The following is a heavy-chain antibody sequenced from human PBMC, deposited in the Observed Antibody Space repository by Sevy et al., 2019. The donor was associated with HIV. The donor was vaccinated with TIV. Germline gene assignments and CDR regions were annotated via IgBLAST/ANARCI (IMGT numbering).Heavy chain of an antibody. CDR1: GYTFTGYY. V-gene: IGHV1-2*02. CDR2: INPNSGGT. CDR3: ARGKSLNYYDSSGYPYY. J-gene: IGHJ4*02. D-gene: IGHD3-22*01. Sequence: ASVKVSCKASGYTFTGYYMHWVRQAPGQGLEWMGWINPNSGGTNYAQKFQGRVTMTRDTSISTAYMELSRLRSDDTAAYYCARGKSLNYYDSSGYPYYWGQGTLVTVSS.